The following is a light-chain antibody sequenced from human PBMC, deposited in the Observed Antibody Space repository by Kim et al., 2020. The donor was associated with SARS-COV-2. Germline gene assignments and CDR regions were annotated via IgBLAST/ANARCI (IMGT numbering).Light chain of an antibody. J-gene: IGKJ5*01. Sequence: PGDRATLSCRASQTISTDLAWYQQKPGQPPRLLICDASIRAPDIPDRFSGSGSGTDFTLTISSLRPEDFAVYFCQQRSNWPLSITFGLGTRLEIK. CDR3: QQRSNWPLSIT. CDR2: DAS. CDR1: QTISTD. V-gene: IGKV3-11*01.